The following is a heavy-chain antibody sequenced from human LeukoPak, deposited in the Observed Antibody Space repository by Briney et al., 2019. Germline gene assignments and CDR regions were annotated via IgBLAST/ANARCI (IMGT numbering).Heavy chain of an antibody. J-gene: IGHJ5*02. CDR2: FDPEDGET. Sequence: ASVRVSCKVSGYTLTELSMHWVRQAPGKGLEWMGGFDPEDGETIYAQKFQGRVTMTEDTSTDTAYMELSSLRSEDTAVYYCARPAFDETTVTTAGWWFDPWGQGTLVTVSS. D-gene: IGHD4-17*01. CDR1: GYTLTELS. CDR3: ARPAFDETTVTTAGWWFDP. V-gene: IGHV1-24*01.